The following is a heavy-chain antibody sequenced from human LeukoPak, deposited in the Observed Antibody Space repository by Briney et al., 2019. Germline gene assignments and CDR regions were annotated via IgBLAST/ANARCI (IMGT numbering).Heavy chain of an antibody. CDR1: GFTVSSNY. D-gene: IGHD3-10*01. Sequence: PGGSLRLSCAASGFTVSSNYMSWVRQAPGKGLEWVSVIYSGGSTYYADSVKGRFTISRDNSKNTLYLQMNSLRAEDTAVYYCARDLRRSSSYYFDYWGQGTLVTVSS. CDR2: IYSGGST. V-gene: IGHV3-66*01. J-gene: IGHJ4*02. CDR3: ARDLRRSSSYYFDY.